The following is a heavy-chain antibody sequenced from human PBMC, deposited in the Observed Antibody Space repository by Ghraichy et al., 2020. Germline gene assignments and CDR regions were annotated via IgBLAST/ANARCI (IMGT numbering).Heavy chain of an antibody. J-gene: IGHJ6*02. V-gene: IGHV3-23*01. CDR2: ISGSGDST. CDR1: GFTFSRYA. CDR3: AKSSNYDFWSGYYTYVMDV. D-gene: IGHD3-3*01. Sequence: GESLNISCAASGFTFSRYAMSWVRQAPGKGLEWVSGISGSGDSTPYADSVQGRFTISRDNSKNTLYLQMNSLRAEDTAVYYCAKSSNYDFWSGYYTYVMDVWGQGTTVTVSS.